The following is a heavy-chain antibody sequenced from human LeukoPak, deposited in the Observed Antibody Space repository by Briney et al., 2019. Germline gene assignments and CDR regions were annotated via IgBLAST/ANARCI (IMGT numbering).Heavy chain of an antibody. J-gene: IGHJ4*02. CDR1: GFTFSSYA. CDR2: ISGSGGST. Sequence: GGSLRLSCAAPGFTFSSYAMSWVRQAPGKGLEWVSGISGSGGSTYYADSVKGRFTISRDNSKNTLYLQMNSLRAEDTAVYYCAKGRTAYCSSTSCYTIYYWGQGTLVTVSS. V-gene: IGHV3-23*01. CDR3: AKGRTAYCSSTSCYTIYY. D-gene: IGHD2-2*02.